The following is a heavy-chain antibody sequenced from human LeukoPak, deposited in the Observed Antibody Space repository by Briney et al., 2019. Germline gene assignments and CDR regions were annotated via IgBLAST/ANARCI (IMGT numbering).Heavy chain of an antibody. CDR3: ARGPPIRGYRYGYDTGYYYSYSMDV. CDR1: GFTFSTFA. V-gene: IGHV3-23*01. J-gene: IGHJ6*03. Sequence: PGGSLRLSCAASGFTFSTFAMIWVRQPPGKGLEWVSSIFPSGGEIHYADSVRGRFTISRDNSKSTLSLQMNSLRAEDTAVYYCARGPPIRGYRYGYDTGYYYSYSMDVWGKGTTVTISS. CDR2: IFPSGGEI. D-gene: IGHD5-18*01.